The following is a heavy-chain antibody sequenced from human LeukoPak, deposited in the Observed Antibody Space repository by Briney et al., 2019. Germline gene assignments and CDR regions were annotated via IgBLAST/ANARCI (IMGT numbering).Heavy chain of an antibody. Sequence: PRGSLRLSCAASGFTFSSYSMNWVRQAPGKGLEWVSYISSSSSTIYYADSVKGRFTISRDNAKNSLYLQMNSLRAGDTAVYYCARDHSSGWYRYFQHWGQGTLVTVSS. CDR2: ISSSSSTI. J-gene: IGHJ1*01. CDR3: ARDHSSGWYRYFQH. D-gene: IGHD6-19*01. V-gene: IGHV3-48*01. CDR1: GFTFSSYS.